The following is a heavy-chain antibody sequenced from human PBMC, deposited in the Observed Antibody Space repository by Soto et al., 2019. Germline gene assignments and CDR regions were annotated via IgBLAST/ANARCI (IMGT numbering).Heavy chain of an antibody. D-gene: IGHD3-3*01. J-gene: IGHJ6*02. V-gene: IGHV1-46*01. Sequence: ASVKVSCKASGYTFTSYYMHWVRQAPGQGLEWMGIINPSGGSTSYAQKFQGRVTMTRDTSTSTAYMELSSLRSEDTAVYYCARDVIFGVARYGMDVWGQGTTVTV. CDR1: GYTFTSYY. CDR3: ARDVIFGVARYGMDV. CDR2: INPSGGST.